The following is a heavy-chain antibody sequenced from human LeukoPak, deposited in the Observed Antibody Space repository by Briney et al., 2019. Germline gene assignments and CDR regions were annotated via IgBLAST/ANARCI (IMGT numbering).Heavy chain of an antibody. CDR1: GFTFSSYA. CDR2: ISDSGGRT. V-gene: IGHV3-23*01. Sequence: PGGSLRLSCAASGFTFSSYAMSWVRQAPGKGLEWVSSISDSGGRTYYADSVKGRFTISRDNSKNTLYLQMNSLRAEDTAVYYCTKGPYYYDSSGYSRRWFDPWGQGTLVTVSS. J-gene: IGHJ5*02. CDR3: TKGPYYYDSSGYSRRWFDP. D-gene: IGHD3-22*01.